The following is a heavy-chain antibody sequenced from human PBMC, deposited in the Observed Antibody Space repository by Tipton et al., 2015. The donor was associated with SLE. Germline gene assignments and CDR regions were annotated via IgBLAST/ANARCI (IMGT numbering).Heavy chain of an antibody. CDR3: ARDRRSWGGSNAFDV. CDR1: GFTFSSYS. CDR2: ISSSSNYI. Sequence: SLRLSCAASGFTFSSYSMNWVRQAPGKGLEWVSSISSSSNYIYYADSVKGRFTISRDNAKNSLYLQMNSLRAEDTAVYYCARDRRSWGGSNAFDVWGQGTLVTVS. D-gene: IGHD3-16*01. V-gene: IGHV3-21*04. J-gene: IGHJ3*01.